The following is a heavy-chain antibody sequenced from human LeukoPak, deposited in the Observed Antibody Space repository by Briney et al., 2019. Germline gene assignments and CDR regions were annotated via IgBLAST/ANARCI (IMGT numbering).Heavy chain of an antibody. CDR1: GFTFSSYA. J-gene: IGHJ6*02. Sequence: GGSLRLSCAASGFTFSSYAMSWVRQAPGKGLEWVSAISGSGGSTYYADSVKGRFTISRDNSKNTLYLQMNSLRAEDTAVYYCARDQQQLVPYGMDVWGQGTTVTVPS. V-gene: IGHV3-23*01. CDR2: ISGSGGST. CDR3: ARDQQQLVPYGMDV. D-gene: IGHD6-13*01.